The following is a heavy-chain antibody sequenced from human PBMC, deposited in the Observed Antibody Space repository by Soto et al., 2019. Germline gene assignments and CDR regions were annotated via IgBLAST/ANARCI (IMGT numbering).Heavy chain of an antibody. Sequence: GGSLRLSCAASGFTFSSSEMNWVRQAPGKGLEWVSYISSSGNTIYYADSVRGRFTVSRDNAKSSLYLQMNSLRAEDTAVYYFPRDDQQLVSGDALDIWGQGTRVTVSS. J-gene: IGHJ3*02. D-gene: IGHD6-13*01. CDR3: PRDDQQLVSGDALDI. V-gene: IGHV3-48*03. CDR2: ISSSGNTI. CDR1: GFTFSSSE.